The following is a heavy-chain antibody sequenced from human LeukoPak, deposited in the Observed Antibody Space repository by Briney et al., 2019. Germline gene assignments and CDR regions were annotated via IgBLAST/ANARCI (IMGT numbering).Heavy chain of an antibody. CDR2: INPSGGST. CDR1: GYTFTSYY. Sequence: GASVKVSCKASGYTFTSYYLYWVRQAPGQGLEWMGIINPSGGSTNYAQKFQGRVTMTRDTSTSTVYMELSSLRTEDTAVYYCAKDRWLQGYFDYWGQGTLVTVSS. J-gene: IGHJ4*02. V-gene: IGHV1-46*01. CDR3: AKDRWLQGYFDY. D-gene: IGHD5-24*01.